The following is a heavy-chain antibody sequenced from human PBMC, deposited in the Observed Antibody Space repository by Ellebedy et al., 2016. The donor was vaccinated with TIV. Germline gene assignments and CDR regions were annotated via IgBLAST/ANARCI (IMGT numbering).Heavy chain of an antibody. CDR2: ISHSSITL. CDR3: ATDGSYGDYLSPAHAFEN. Sequence: GGSLRLSCTVSGFTFSSYWMGWVRQAPGKGLEWVSYISHSSITLKYADSVKGRFTISRDNGKNSLYLQMNSLRAEDTAVYYCATDGSYGDYLSPAHAFENWGQGTVVIVSS. J-gene: IGHJ3*02. V-gene: IGHV3-48*04. D-gene: IGHD4-17*01. CDR1: GFTFSSYW.